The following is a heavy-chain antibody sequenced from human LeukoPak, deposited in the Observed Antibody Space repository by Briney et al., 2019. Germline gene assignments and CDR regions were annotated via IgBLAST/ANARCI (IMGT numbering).Heavy chain of an antibody. CDR3: AKGGHPAVVTTRFDY. CDR1: GFTFDTYG. J-gene: IGHJ4*02. Sequence: GGSLRLSCAASGFTFDTYGMSWVRQAPGKGLEWVSSISGSGNYIYYKDSVKGRFTISRDNSKNTLLLQMNSLRAEDSAVYYCAKGGHPAVVTTRFDYWGQGTLVTVSS. V-gene: IGHV3-23*01. D-gene: IGHD2-21*02. CDR2: ISGSGNYI.